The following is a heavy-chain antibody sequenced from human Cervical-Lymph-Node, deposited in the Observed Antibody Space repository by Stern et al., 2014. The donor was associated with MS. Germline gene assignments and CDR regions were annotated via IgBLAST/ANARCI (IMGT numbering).Heavy chain of an antibody. CDR3: ARASADDDYYFGMDV. J-gene: IGHJ6*02. CDR1: GGPFNA. CDR2: IIPILGTA. V-gene: IGHV1-69*09. D-gene: IGHD3-16*01. Sequence: QVQLVQSGAEVKKPGSSVKVSCRPSGGPFNAITWVRQAPGQGLEWVGRIIPILGTATYAQKFQGRVTITADTVAITTTAAYLELSSLRSEDTALYYCARASADDDYYFGMDVWGQGTTVTVAS.